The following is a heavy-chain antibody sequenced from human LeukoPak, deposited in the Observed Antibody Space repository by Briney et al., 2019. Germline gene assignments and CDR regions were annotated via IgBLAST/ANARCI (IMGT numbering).Heavy chain of an antibody. CDR1: GFNFGSNW. Sequence: GGSLRLSCAASGFNFGSNWMSWVRQAPGKGLEWVANIKQDGSEKYYVDSVKGRFTISRDNAKNSLYLQMNNLRAEDTAVYYCAREGPSVTPYYWGQGTLVTVSS. CDR2: IKQDGSEK. V-gene: IGHV3-7*01. D-gene: IGHD4-17*01. CDR3: AREGPSVTPYY. J-gene: IGHJ4*02.